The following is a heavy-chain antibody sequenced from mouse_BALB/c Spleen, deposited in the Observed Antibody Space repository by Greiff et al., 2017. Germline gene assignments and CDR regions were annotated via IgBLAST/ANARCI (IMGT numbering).Heavy chain of an antibody. Sequence: QVQLKESGPGLVAPSQSLSITCTVSGFSLTSYGVHWVRQPPGKGLEWLGVIWAGGSTNYNSALMSRLSISKDNSKSQVFLKMNSLQTDDTAMYYCAREGGPYWYFDVWGAGTTVTVSS. J-gene: IGHJ1*01. CDR3: AREGGPYWYFDV. V-gene: IGHV2-9*02. CDR2: IWAGGST. CDR1: GFSLTSYG.